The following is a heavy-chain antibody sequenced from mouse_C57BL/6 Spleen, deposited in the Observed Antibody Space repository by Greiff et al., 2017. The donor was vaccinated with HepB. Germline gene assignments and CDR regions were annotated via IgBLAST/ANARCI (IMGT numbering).Heavy chain of an antibody. V-gene: IGHV3-3*01. CDR2: TFYSGIT. CDR3: ARGFYDGYHYYAMDY. D-gene: IGHD2-3*01. Sequence: EVQLVESGPSLVRPSQTLSLTCTVTGFSINSDCYWIWIRQFPGNKLEYIGYTFYSGITYYNPSLESRTYITRDTSKNQFSLKLSSVTTEDTATYYCARGFYDGYHYYAMDYWGQGTSVTVSS. CDR1: GFSINSDCY. J-gene: IGHJ4*01.